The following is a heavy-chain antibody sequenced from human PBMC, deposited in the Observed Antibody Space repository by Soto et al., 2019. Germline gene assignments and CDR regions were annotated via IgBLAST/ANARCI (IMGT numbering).Heavy chain of an antibody. CDR2: ISTYSGDT. Sequence: ASVKVSCKASGYTFFTYDISWVRQAPGQGLEWMGWISTYSGDTKYAQKFQGRVTMTTDTSTTTAYLELRSLRSDDTAVYYCARNHGPTTSDNWFDPWGHGTLVTVYS. CDR1: GYTFFTYD. V-gene: IGHV1-18*01. J-gene: IGHJ5*02. D-gene: IGHD5-12*01. CDR3: ARNHGPTTSDNWFDP.